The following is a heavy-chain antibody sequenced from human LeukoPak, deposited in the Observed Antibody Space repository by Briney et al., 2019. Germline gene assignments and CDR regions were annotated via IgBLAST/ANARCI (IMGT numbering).Heavy chain of an antibody. J-gene: IGHJ4*02. V-gene: IGHV4-30-4*01. Sequence: ASETLSLTCGVSGGSVTSTNWWTWIRQPPGGGLEWMGFITLYSDTTSYNPSLKSRLMISIDTSKNQFSLTLTSVTAADTAVYFCARGFGYDFADYWGQGILVTVSS. CDR1: GGSVTSTNW. D-gene: IGHD2-2*01. CDR3: ARGFGYDFADY. CDR2: ITLYSDTT.